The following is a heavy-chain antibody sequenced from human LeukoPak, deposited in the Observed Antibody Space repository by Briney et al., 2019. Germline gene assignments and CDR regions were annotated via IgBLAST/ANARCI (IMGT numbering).Heavy chain of an antibody. D-gene: IGHD6-13*01. CDR3: ARHAGGIGAVGTRPFDY. V-gene: IGHV4-39*01. Sequence: SETLSLTCTVSGGSFSSSTYYWGWVRQPPGKGLEWIGSIHYSGSTYYTPSLKSRLTISVDTSKNQFSLKLSSVTAADTAVYYCARHAGGIGAVGTRPFDYWGQGTLVTVSS. J-gene: IGHJ4*02. CDR1: GGSFSSSTYY. CDR2: IHYSGST.